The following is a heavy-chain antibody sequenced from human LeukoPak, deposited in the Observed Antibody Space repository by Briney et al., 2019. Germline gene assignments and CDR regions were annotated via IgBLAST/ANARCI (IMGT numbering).Heavy chain of an antibody. D-gene: IGHD2-2*01. J-gene: IGHJ4*02. CDR3: ARSGSSTSCPRDY. CDR1: GYTFTNYY. V-gene: IGHV1-46*01. CDR2: INPSGSNT. Sequence: ASVKLSCNAYGYTFTNYYMHCSQQAPGQGLEWMGIINPSGSNTSYAQKFQGRVTMTRDKSPSTVNMDLSSLRSEDTAVYYRARSGSSTSCPRDYWGQGTLVTVAS.